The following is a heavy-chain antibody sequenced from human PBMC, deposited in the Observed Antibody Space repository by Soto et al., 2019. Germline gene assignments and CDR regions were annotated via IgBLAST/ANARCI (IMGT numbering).Heavy chain of an antibody. Sequence: EVRLVESGGGFVKPEGSLRLSCAASGFSFSDGWMNWVRQPPGKGLEWVGRIKSKADGGTVDYAAPVKGRFIISRDDSENMLYLQMNSLKADDTGIYYCTRRPKAGDAGGDPLAYWGPGALVPVSS. D-gene: IGHD3-16*01. CDR1: GFSFSDGW. CDR2: IKSKADGGTV. V-gene: IGHV3-15*07. CDR3: TRRPKAGDAGGDPLAY. J-gene: IGHJ4*01.